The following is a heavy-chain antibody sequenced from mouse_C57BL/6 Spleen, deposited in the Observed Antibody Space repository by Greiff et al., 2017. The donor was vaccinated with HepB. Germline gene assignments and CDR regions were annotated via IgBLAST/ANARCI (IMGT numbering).Heavy chain of an antibody. V-gene: IGHV5-17*01. CDR2: ISSGSSTI. CDR3: ARKRNWSWFAY. D-gene: IGHD4-1*01. J-gene: IGHJ3*01. Sequence: EVKLVESGGGLVKPGGSLKLSCAASGFTFGDYGMHWVRQAPEKGLEWVAYISSGSSTIYYADTVKGRFTISRDNAKNTLFLQMTSLRSEDTAMYYCARKRNWSWFAYWGQGTLVTVSA. CDR1: GFTFGDYG.